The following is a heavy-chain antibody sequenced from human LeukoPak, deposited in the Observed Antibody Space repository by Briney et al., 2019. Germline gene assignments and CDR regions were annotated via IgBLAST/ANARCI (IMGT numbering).Heavy chain of an antibody. Sequence: GGSLRLSCTASGFTFNIYAMNWVRQAPGRGPEWVSSISASGGEIRYADSVRGRFTISRDNFKNTLYLQMDSLRVEDTATCYCSKDLIPGSIGYFDCWGQGTPVTVSS. CDR2: ISASGGEI. CDR3: SKDLIPGSIGYFDC. V-gene: IGHV3-23*01. CDR1: GFTFNIYA. J-gene: IGHJ4*02. D-gene: IGHD3-10*01.